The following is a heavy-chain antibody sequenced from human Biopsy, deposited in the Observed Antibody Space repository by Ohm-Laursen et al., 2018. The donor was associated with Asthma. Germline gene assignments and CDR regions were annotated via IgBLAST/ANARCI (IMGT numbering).Heavy chain of an antibody. CDR2: INPNGGAT. Sequence: GASVKVSCKASAYTFIGYHLHWVRQAPGEGLEWMGRINPNGGATVYAQKFQGRVTMTRDTSISTAYLVLSGLKSHDTAVYYCARAPYSDAIDSWGQGTLVAVSS. D-gene: IGHD1-26*01. V-gene: IGHV1-2*06. CDR3: ARAPYSDAIDS. CDR1: AYTFIGYH. J-gene: IGHJ4*02.